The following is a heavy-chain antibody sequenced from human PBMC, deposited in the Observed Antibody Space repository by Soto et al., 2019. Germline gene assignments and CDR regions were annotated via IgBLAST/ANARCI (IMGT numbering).Heavy chain of an antibody. CDR2: IDPSDSYT. Sequence: GESLKISCKGSGYSFTSYWISWVRQMPGKGLEWMGRIDPSDSYTNYSPSFQGHVTISADKSISTAYLQWSSLKASDTAMYYCARHSTEYYYDSSGPFLPWGQGTLVTVSS. CDR3: ARHSTEYYYDSSGPFLP. D-gene: IGHD3-22*01. V-gene: IGHV5-10-1*01. CDR1: GYSFTSYW. J-gene: IGHJ5*02.